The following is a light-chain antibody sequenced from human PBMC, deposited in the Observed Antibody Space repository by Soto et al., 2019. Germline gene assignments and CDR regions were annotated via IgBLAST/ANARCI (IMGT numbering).Light chain of an antibody. V-gene: IGKV3-20*01. CDR3: QHYGGSPPKYT. Sequence: EIVLTQSPGTLSLSPGERVALSCRASQSVSSTSIAWYQQKPGQAPRLLIYDSSSRATDIPDRFSGSGSGTDFTLTISRLEPEDFAGYYCQHYGGSPPKYTFGQGTKLEIK. CDR2: DSS. J-gene: IGKJ2*01. CDR1: QSVSSTS.